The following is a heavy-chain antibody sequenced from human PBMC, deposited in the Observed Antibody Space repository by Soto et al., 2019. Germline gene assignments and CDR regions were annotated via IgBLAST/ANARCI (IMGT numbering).Heavy chain of an antibody. Sequence: SETLSLTCTVSGGSITNGYYYWSWVRQNPGKGLEWIGHIYHSGRTYYRPSLKSRVTISVDTSKSQFSLNLSSVTAADTAVYYCARWVEVSLDYFDSWGQGTPVT. CDR3: ARWVEVSLDYFDS. V-gene: IGHV4-31*03. D-gene: IGHD2-15*01. J-gene: IGHJ4*02. CDR1: GGSITNGYYY. CDR2: IYHSGRT.